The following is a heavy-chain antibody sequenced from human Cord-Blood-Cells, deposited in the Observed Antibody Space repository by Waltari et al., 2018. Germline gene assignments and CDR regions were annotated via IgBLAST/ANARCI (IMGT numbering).Heavy chain of an antibody. V-gene: IGHV4-34*01. CDR2: INHSGST. D-gene: IGHD3-22*01. CDR3: ARGGGLYYYDSSGFDY. CDR1: GGSFSGYY. Sequence: QVQLQQWGAGLLKPSETLSLTCAVYGGSFSGYYRSWIRQPPGKGLEWIGEINHSGSTNYNPSLKSRVTISVDTSKNQFSLKLSSVTAADTAVYYCARGGGLYYYDSSGFDYWGQGTLVTVSS. J-gene: IGHJ4*02.